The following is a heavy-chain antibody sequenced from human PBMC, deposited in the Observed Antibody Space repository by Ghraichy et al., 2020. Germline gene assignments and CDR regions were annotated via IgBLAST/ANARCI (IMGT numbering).Heavy chain of an antibody. Sequence: GSLRLSCAASGFTFSTYWMTWVRQAPGKGLEWVANIKQDESQKYYVDSVKGRFTISRDNAKNSLYLQMNSLRAEDTAVYYCARDLGYMPAATNYDAFDIWGQGTMVTVSS. V-gene: IGHV3-7*01. CDR1: GFTFSTYW. J-gene: IGHJ3*02. D-gene: IGHD6-13*01. CDR2: IKQDESQK. CDR3: ARDLGYMPAATNYDAFDI.